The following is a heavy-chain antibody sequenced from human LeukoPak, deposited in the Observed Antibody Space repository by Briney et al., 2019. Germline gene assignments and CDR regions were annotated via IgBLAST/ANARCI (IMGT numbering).Heavy chain of an antibody. V-gene: IGHV1-2*02. Sequence: ASVKVSCKASGYTFTTYGISWVRQAPGQGLEWMGWINPNSGGTNYAQKFQGRVTMTRDTSISTAYMELSRLRSDDTAVYYCARDGITMVRGVTTKAVDYWGQGTLVTVSS. CDR2: INPNSGGT. CDR1: GYTFTTYG. J-gene: IGHJ4*02. CDR3: ARDGITMVRGVTTKAVDY. D-gene: IGHD3-10*01.